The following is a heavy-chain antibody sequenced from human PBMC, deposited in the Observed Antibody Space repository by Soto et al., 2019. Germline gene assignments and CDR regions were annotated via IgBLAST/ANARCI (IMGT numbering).Heavy chain of an antibody. CDR3: TRDRPPHNTGWPIFEY. V-gene: IGHV3-48*02. J-gene: IGHJ4*02. CDR1: GFTLSSYN. Sequence: DVQLMESGGGLVQPGGSLRLSCAASGFTLSSYNMNWVRQAPGKGLEWVSFISGVNSDVFYADSVKGRFTISRDNAKNALYLQMNSLRDEDTAVYYCTRDRPPHNTGWPIFEYWGQGTLVTVSS. CDR2: ISGVNSDV. D-gene: IGHD6-19*01.